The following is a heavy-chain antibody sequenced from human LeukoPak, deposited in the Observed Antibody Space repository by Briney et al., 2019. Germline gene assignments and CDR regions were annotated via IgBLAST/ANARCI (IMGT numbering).Heavy chain of an antibody. Sequence: GASVKVSCKTSGGTFSSHAINWVRQTPGQGLEWMGGVIPLFGTAKYALNFQGRVTITADASTSTGYLELRSLRSEDTAVYYCARVRSATSYYYGMDVWGQGTTVTVSS. CDR2: VIPLFGTA. D-gene: IGHD3-3*01. CDR3: ARVRSATSYYYGMDV. CDR1: GGTFSSHA. J-gene: IGHJ6*02. V-gene: IGHV1-69*13.